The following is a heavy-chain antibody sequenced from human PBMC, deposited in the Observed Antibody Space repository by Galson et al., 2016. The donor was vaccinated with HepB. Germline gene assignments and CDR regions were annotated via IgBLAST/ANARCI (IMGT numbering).Heavy chain of an antibody. J-gene: IGHJ4*02. V-gene: IGHV4-30-2*01. CDR3: ARGPTLGRAFGESISYFET. CDR1: GDSLSSGSFS. D-gene: IGHD3-10*01. Sequence: TLSLTCAVSGDSLSSGSFSWSWIRQPPGKGLEWIGHIHNSGPTFYHPSSGGTYYNPSLESRVTISLDRSENQFSLKMSSVTAADTATYFCARGPTLGRAFGESISYFETWGQGIPVTVSS. CDR2: IHNSGPTFYHPSSGGT.